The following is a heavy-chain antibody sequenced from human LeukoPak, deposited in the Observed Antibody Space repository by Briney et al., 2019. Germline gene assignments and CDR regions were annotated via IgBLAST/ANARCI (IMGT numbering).Heavy chain of an antibody. Sequence: PGGSLRLSCTASGFPFSDYSMNWVRQAPGKGLEWISYIGISSGNTKYADSVKGRFTISADNAKNSLYLQMNSLRAEDTAVYYCARGYSGYSYFQHWGQGTLVTVSS. CDR1: GFPFSDYS. J-gene: IGHJ1*01. CDR3: ARGYSGYSYFQH. D-gene: IGHD5-12*01. V-gene: IGHV3-48*04. CDR2: IGISSGNT.